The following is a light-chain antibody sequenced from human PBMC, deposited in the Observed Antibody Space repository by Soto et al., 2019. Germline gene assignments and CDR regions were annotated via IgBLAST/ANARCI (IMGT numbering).Light chain of an antibody. CDR1: QSVSTN. CDR2: GAS. V-gene: IGKV3-15*01. Sequence: EIVLTQSPGTLSVSPGERANLSCRASQSVSTNLAWFQQKPGQAPRLLIYGASTRATGIPARFSGSGSGTEFTLTINRLQSEDLAVYYCQQSNNSPYTFGQGTKLEV. J-gene: IGKJ2*01. CDR3: QQSNNSPYT.